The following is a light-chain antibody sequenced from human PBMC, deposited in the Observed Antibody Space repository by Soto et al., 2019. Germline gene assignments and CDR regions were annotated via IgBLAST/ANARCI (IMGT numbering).Light chain of an antibody. CDR1: QSISTW. J-gene: IGKJ2*01. CDR3: QQYNTYPYT. Sequence: DIQMTQSLFTKSSYVWVSVTLTCGASQSISTWLAWYQQKPGKAPNLLIYDASTLESGGPPGFSGSGSGTEFTLTISSLQPDDSATYFCQQYNTYPYTFGQGTKVDIK. V-gene: IGKV1-5*01. CDR2: DAS.